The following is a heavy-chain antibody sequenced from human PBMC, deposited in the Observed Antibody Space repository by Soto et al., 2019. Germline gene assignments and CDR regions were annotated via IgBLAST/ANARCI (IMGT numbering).Heavy chain of an antibody. V-gene: IGHV1-24*01. CDR3: ATDRRNYYGSGTLDY. D-gene: IGHD3-10*01. J-gene: IGHJ4*02. Sequence: ASVKVSCKVSGYTLTELSIHWVRQAPGKGLEWMGGFDPEDGETIYAQKFQGRVTMTEDTSTDTAYMELSSLRSEDTAVYYCATDRRNYYGSGTLDYWGQGTLVTVSS. CDR1: GYTLTELS. CDR2: FDPEDGET.